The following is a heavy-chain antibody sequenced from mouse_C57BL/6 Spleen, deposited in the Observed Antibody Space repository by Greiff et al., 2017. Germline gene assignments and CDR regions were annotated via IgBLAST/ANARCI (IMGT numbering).Heavy chain of an antibody. CDR3: ARQRTYGNYFYAMDY. CDR1: GFTFSDYG. D-gene: IGHD2-1*01. Sequence: EVKLMESGGGLVKPGGSLKLSCAASGFTFSDYGMHWVRQAPEKGLEWVAYISSGCSTTYYADTVKGRFPFSRDHDKTTLFLQMTSLRSEDTAMYDCARQRTYGNYFYAMDYWGQGTTLTVSS. J-gene: IGHJ2*01. CDR2: ISSGCSTT. V-gene: IGHV5-17*01.